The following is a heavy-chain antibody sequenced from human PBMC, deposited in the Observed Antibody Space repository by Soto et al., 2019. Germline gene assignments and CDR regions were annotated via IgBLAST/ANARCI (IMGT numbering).Heavy chain of an antibody. CDR1: GYMFNSYG. CDR3: ARDETYTSGWYFEV. CDR2: ISGDNGKT. Sequence: QVQLVQSGGEVKEPGASVKVSCKASGYMFNSYGMSWLRQAPGQGLEWMGWISGDNGKTNYAQDFQGRITMTTETSTTTVYMELRSLSSDETAEYYGARDETYTSGWYFEVWGEGTLVTLPS. V-gene: IGHV1-18*01. J-gene: IGHJ4*02. D-gene: IGHD6-19*01.